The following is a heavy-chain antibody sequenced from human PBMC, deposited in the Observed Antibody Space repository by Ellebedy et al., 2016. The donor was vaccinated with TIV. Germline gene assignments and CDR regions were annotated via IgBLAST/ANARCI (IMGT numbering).Heavy chain of an antibody. CDR3: AKNNGGSGPNWFAP. J-gene: IGHJ5*02. D-gene: IGHD2-15*01. Sequence: GGPLRLSXAASGFSFSSYRMNWVRQTPARGLEWVSSIGTTGAYIFYADSVKGRFTISRDNAKNSLYLEMTNLRGEDTATYYCAKNNGGSGPNWFAPWGQGTLVTVSS. CDR1: GFSFSSYR. V-gene: IGHV3-21*06. CDR2: IGTTGAYI.